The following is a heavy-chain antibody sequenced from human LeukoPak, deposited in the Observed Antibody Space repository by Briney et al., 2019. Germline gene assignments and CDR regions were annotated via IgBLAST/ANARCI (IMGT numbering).Heavy chain of an antibody. Sequence: GGSLRLSCAASGFTFSSYAMSWVRQAPGKGLEWVSAISGSGGSTYYADSVKGRFTISRDNSKNTLYLQMNSLRAEDTAVYYCAKDDTSYSNPSNWFDPWGQGTLVTVSS. CDR3: AKDDTSYSNPSNWFDP. CDR1: GFTFSSYA. V-gene: IGHV3-23*01. CDR2: ISGSGGST. J-gene: IGHJ5*02. D-gene: IGHD4-4*01.